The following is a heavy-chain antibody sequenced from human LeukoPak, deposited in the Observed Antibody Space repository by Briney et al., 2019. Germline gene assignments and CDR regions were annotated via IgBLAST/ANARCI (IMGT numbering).Heavy chain of an antibody. V-gene: IGHV4-34*01. CDR3: ARVSVEMATTDAFDI. CDR1: GGSFSGYY. Sequence: SETLSLTCAVYGGSFSGYYWSWIRQPPGKGLEWIGEINHSGSTNCNPSLKSRVTISVDTSKNQFSLKLSSVTAADTAVYYCARVSVEMATTDAFDIWGQGTMVTVSS. CDR2: INHSGST. D-gene: IGHD5-24*01. J-gene: IGHJ3*02.